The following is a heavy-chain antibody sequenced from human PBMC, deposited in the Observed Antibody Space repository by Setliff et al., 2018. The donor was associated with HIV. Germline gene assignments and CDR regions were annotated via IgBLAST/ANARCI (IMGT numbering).Heavy chain of an antibody. CDR2: ISSSSSTI. CDR1: GFTFSSYS. CDR3: ASARIPTGGTSTSFDY. Sequence: HPGGSLRLSCAASGFTFSSYSMNWVRQAPGKGLEWVSYISSSSSTIYYADSVKGRFTISRDNAKNSLYLQMNSLRAEDTAVYHCASARIPTGGTSTSFDYWGQGTLVTVSS. D-gene: IGHD1-1*01. V-gene: IGHV3-48*01. J-gene: IGHJ4*02.